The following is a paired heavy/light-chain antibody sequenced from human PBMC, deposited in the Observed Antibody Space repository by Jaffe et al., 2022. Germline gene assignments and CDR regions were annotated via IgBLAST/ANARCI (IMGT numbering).Heavy chain of an antibody. J-gene: IGHJ3*02. CDR2: SSYTT. CDR3: VRSRLSENVFDI. CDR1: GFTFSDHY. V-gene: IGHV3-72*01. Sequence: EVQLVEAGGGLVQPGGSLRLSCAASGFTFSDHYMDWVRQAPGKGLEWVGRSSYTTEYAASVRGRFTISRDDSKNSLYLQMNSLKTEDTAVYYCVRSRLSENVFDIWGQGTMVTVSS.
Light chain of an antibody. J-gene: IGKJ3*01. V-gene: IGKV4-1*01. Sequence: DIVMTQSPDSLAVSLGERATINCKSSQSVLYSSNNKTYLAWYQQKPGQPPKLFIYWASTRESGVPDRFSGSGSGTDFTLTISSLQAEDVAVYYCQQYYNTPFTFGPGTKVDIK. CDR1: QSVLYSSNNKTY. CDR2: WAS. CDR3: QQYYNTPFT.